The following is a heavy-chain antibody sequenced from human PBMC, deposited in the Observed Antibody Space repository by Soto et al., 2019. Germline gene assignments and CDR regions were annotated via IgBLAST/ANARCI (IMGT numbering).Heavy chain of an antibody. V-gene: IGHV4-34*01. J-gene: IGHJ6*02. Sequence: WETLSLTCAVYGGSFSGYYWSWIHQPPGKGLEWIGEINHSGSTNYNPSLKSRVTISVDTSKSQFSLKLSSVTAADTAVYYCARWAYSRSWYGTYYYGMDVWGQGTTVTVSS. CDR2: INHSGST. CDR1: GGSFSGYY. CDR3: ARWAYSRSWYGTYYYGMDV. D-gene: IGHD6-13*01.